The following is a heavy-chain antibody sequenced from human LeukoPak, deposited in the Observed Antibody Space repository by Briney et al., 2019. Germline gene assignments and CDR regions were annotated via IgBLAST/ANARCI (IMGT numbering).Heavy chain of an antibody. CDR3: TRSRPGTEAGQPNFDY. CDR2: INSISSII. Sequence: PGGSLRLSCAASGFPLNTYSMSWVRQAPGKGLEWVSYINSISSIIYYADSVKGRFTISRDNARSSLYLQMNSLRDEDAAVYYCTRSRPGTEAGQPNFDYWGQGTLVTVSS. J-gene: IGHJ4*02. V-gene: IGHV3-48*02. CDR1: GFPLNTYS. D-gene: IGHD6-13*01.